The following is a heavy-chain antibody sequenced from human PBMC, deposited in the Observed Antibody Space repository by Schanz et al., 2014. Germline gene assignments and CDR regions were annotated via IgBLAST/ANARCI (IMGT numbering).Heavy chain of an antibody. Sequence: QVQLVQSGAEVKKPGSSVKVSCKASRGTFSSSTLTWVRQAPGQGLEWMGKINPSSGTTRIAHNFQGRLTVTRDTSTSTVNMELSSLRSEDTDVYYCARGEFFDSTSFDSWGQGTLVTVSS. V-gene: IGHV1-46*03. D-gene: IGHD2-2*01. CDR2: INPSSGTT. CDR1: RGTFSSST. CDR3: ARGEFFDSTSFDS. J-gene: IGHJ4*02.